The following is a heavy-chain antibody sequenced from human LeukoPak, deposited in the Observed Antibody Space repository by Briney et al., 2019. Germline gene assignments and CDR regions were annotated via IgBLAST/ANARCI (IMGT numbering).Heavy chain of an antibody. Sequence: GGSLRLSCAASGFTFSSYAMSWVRQAPGKGLEWVSAISGSGGSTYYAGSVKGRFTISRDNSKNTLYLQMNSLRAEDSALYYCAKGRYYDSSGLYYFDYWGQGTLVTVSS. V-gene: IGHV3-23*01. CDR3: AKGRYYDSSGLYYFDY. CDR1: GFTFSSYA. J-gene: IGHJ4*02. CDR2: ISGSGGST. D-gene: IGHD3-22*01.